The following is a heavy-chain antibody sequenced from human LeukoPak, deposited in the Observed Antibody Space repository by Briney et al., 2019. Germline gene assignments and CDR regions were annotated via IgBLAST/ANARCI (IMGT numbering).Heavy chain of an antibody. Sequence: GGSLRLSCVASGFAFSSYWMSWVRQAPGRGLELVANISPDGSGKYCVDSVKGRFAISRDNAKRSLYLQMNSLRAEDTAVYYCANQAYSQFDYWGQGTLVTVSS. CDR1: GFAFSSYW. CDR3: ANQAYSQFDY. D-gene: IGHD4-11*01. J-gene: IGHJ4*02. V-gene: IGHV3-7*01. CDR2: ISPDGSGK.